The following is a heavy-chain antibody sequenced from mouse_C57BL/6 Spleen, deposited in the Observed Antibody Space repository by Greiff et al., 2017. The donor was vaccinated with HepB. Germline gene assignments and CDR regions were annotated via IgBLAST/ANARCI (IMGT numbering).Heavy chain of an antibody. CDR3: SRYSPAWFAY. CDR1: GFTFTDYY. V-gene: IGHV7-3*01. CDR2: IRNKANGYTT. J-gene: IGHJ3*01. Sequence: EVKVEESGGGLVQPGGSLSLSCAASGFTFTDYYMSWVRQPPGKALEWLGFIRNKANGYTTEYSASVKGRFTISRDNSQSILYLQMNAPRAEDSATYYGSRYSPAWFAYWGQGTLVTVSA.